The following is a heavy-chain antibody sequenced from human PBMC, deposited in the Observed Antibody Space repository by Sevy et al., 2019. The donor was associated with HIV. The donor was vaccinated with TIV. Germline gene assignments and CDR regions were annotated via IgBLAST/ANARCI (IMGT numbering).Heavy chain of an antibody. V-gene: IGHV3-49*04. CDR1: GFTFGDYA. J-gene: IGHJ6*02. CDR3: TRVQGTISPNYYFGMDV. D-gene: IGHD3-3*01. Sequence: GGSLRLSCTASGFTFGDYAMSWVRQAPGKGLEWVGFIRRKTYGGTTEYAASVKGRFTISRDDSKRIVYLQMNSLKTEDTAEYYCTRVQGTISPNYYFGMDVWGQGTTVTVSS. CDR2: IRRKTYGGTT.